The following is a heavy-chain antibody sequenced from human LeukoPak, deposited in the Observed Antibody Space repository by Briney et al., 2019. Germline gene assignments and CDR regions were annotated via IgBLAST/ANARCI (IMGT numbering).Heavy chain of an antibody. Sequence: SETLSLTCTVSGGSISSSSYYWGWIRQPPGKGLEWIGSIYYSGSTYYNPSLKSRVTISVHTSKNQFSLKLSSVTAADTAVYYCARPPRGSYGSGTLWGQGTLVTVSS. J-gene: IGHJ4*02. D-gene: IGHD3-10*01. V-gene: IGHV4-39*01. CDR1: GGSISSSSYY. CDR2: IYYSGST. CDR3: ARPPRGSYGSGTL.